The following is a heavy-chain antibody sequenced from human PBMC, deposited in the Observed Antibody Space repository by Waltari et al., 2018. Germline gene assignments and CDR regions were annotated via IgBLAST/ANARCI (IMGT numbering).Heavy chain of an antibody. CDR2: IYPGDCDT. J-gene: IGHJ6*02. V-gene: IGHV5-51*01. D-gene: IGHD6-13*01. CDR1: GYRFTSYW. Sequence: EVQLVQSGAEVPKPGASLPISCPGSGYRFTSYWTGWVRQLPGKGLDWMGIIYPGDCDTRYSPSSQGQVTISADKAIRPAYRQWSSRKASDTAMYYCARHEGSSWDTHYYGMDVWGQGTTVTVSS. CDR3: ARHEGSSWDTHYYGMDV.